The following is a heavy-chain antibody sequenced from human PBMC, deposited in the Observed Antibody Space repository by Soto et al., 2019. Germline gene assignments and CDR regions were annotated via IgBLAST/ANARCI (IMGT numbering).Heavy chain of an antibody. CDR2: INWNSGNR. Sequence: EVQLVESGGGVVRPGGSLRLSCAASGYTFKDYGMSWVRQVPGKGLEWVSGINWNSGNRGYADSVKGRFTISRDNAKNSLYLQMNSLRAEDTALYYCAREGADGSGRTKHHWGQGTLVTVSS. V-gene: IGHV3-20*04. J-gene: IGHJ5*02. D-gene: IGHD3-10*01. CDR3: AREGADGSGRTKHH. CDR1: GYTFKDYG.